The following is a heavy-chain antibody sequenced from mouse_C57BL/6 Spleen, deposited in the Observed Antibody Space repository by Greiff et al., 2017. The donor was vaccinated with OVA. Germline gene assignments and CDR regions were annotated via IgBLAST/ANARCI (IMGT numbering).Heavy chain of an antibody. Sequence: EVKLVESGGGLVKPGGSLKLSCAASGFTFSDYGMHWVRQAPEKGLEWVAYISSGSSTIYYADTVKGRFTISRDNAKNTLFLQMTSLRSEDTAMYYCARQDTLDYWGQGTTLTVSS. D-gene: IGHD3-3*01. CDR2: ISSGSSTI. V-gene: IGHV5-17*01. CDR3: ARQDTLDY. CDR1: GFTFSDYG. J-gene: IGHJ2*01.